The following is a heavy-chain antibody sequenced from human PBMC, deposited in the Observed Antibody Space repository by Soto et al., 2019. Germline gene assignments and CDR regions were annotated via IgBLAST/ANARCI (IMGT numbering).Heavy chain of an antibody. Sequence: QVQLVESGGGVVQPGRSLRLSCAASGFTFSSYGMHWVRQAPGKGLEWVAVIWYDGSNKYYADSVKGRFTISRDNSKNTLYLQMNSLRAEDTAVYYCAGYSGYDSGFDYWGQGTTVTVSS. CDR3: AGYSGYDSGFDY. J-gene: IGHJ4*03. D-gene: IGHD5-12*01. V-gene: IGHV3-33*01. CDR1: GFTFSSYG. CDR2: IWYDGSNK.